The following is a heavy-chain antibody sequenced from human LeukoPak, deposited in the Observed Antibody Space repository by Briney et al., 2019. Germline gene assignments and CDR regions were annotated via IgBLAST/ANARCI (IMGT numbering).Heavy chain of an antibody. V-gene: IGHV1-18*01. J-gene: IGHJ5*02. Sequence: GASVKVSCKASGYTFTSYGISWVRQAPGQGLEWMGWISAYNGNTNYAQKLQGRVTMTTDTSTSTAYMELRSLRSDDTAVYYCARDQERDESRSQYNWFDPWGQGTLVTVSS. CDR2: ISAYNGNT. CDR3: ARDQERDESRSQYNWFDP. D-gene: IGHD4-11*01. CDR1: GYTFTSYG.